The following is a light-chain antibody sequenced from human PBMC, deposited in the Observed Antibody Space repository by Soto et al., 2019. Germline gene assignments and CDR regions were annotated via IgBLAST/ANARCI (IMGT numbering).Light chain of an antibody. V-gene: IGKV3-11*01. CDR3: QQRTNWPPWT. CDR2: DAA. J-gene: IGKJ1*01. Sequence: GLTHSPATLSLFPGERATLSCRASQSIVRSLAWYQQRPGQAPRLLIYDAATRATGIPARFSGSGSGTVFTLTIGSLEPEDFAFYYCQQRTNWPPWTFGQGTKVDI. CDR1: QSIVRS.